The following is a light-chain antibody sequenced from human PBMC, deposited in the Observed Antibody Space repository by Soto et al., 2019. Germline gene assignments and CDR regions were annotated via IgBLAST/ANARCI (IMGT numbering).Light chain of an antibody. CDR1: RSNLGANYA. CDR2: DNT. J-gene: IGLJ2*01. V-gene: IGLV1-40*01. CDR3: QSYDTSPV. Sequence: QPVLTQPPSVSGAAGQRVTISCTGSRSNLGANYAVHWYQQLPGTAPKLLIYDNTKRPSGVPDRFSGSKSGTSASLAITGLRAEDEAYYFCQSYDTSPVFGGGTQLTVL.